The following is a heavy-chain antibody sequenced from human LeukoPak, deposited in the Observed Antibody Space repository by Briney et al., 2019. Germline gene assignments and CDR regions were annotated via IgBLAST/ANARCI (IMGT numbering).Heavy chain of an antibody. D-gene: IGHD6-19*01. CDR2: IYYSGST. CDR3: ARIPYSSGWYIWYFDP. Sequence: SETLSLTCTVSGGSFSSGSYYWSWLRQPPGKGLEWFGYIYYSGSTNYNPSLKRRVTISVDTSKNQFSLKLSSVTAADTAVYYCARIPYSSGWYIWYFDPWGPGTPVTGSS. V-gene: IGHV4-61*01. J-gene: IGHJ2*01. CDR1: GGSFSSGSYY.